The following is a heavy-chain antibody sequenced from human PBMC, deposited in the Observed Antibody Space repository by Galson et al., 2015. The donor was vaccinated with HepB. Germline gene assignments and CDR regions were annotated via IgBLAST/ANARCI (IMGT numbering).Heavy chain of an antibody. D-gene: IGHD3-16*01. CDR1: GFAFNSYV. Sequence: SLRLSCAASGFAFNSYVMHWVRQAPGKGLEWVALISYDGSNQYYADSVKGRFTISRDNSKNTVYQQTNTLRVEDTAVYYCASGTLFDYLWGSSLDYWGQGTLVTVSS. J-gene: IGHJ4*02. CDR3: ASGTLFDYLWGSSLDY. V-gene: IGHV3-30*04. CDR2: ISYDGSNQ.